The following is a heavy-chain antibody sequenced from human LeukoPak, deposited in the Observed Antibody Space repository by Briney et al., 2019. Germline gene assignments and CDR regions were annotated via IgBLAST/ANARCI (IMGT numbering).Heavy chain of an antibody. J-gene: IGHJ4*02. V-gene: IGHV3-21*01. Sequence: GGSLRLSCAASGFTFSSYSMNWVRQAPGKGLEWVSSISSSSSYIYYADSVKGRFTISRDNAKNSLYLQMNSLRAEDTAVYYCARDRYYYDSSGYPYFDYWGQGTLATVSS. CDR2: ISSSSSYI. CDR1: GFTFSSYS. CDR3: ARDRYYYDSSGYPYFDY. D-gene: IGHD3-22*01.